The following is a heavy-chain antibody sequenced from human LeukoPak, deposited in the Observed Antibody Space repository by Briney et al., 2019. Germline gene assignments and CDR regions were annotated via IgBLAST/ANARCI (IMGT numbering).Heavy chain of an antibody. D-gene: IGHD2-2*01. V-gene: IGHV4-4*09. Sequence: SETLSLTCTVSGSISGYYWSWIRQPPGKGLEWIGYIYTSGSINYNPSLESRVTISVDTSKNQFSLDLSSVTAADTAVYYRARQKCTTASCLTKNAFDIWGQGTMVTVSS. CDR3: ARQKCTTASCLTKNAFDI. CDR2: IYTSGSI. J-gene: IGHJ3*02. CDR1: GSISGYY.